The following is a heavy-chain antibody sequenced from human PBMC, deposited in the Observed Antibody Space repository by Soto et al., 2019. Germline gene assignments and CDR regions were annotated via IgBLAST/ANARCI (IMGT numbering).Heavy chain of an antibody. CDR1: GFTFSSYG. D-gene: IGHD3-10*01. Sequence: PGGSLRLSCAASGFTFSSYGMHWVHQAPGKGLEWVAVIWYDGSNKYYADSVKGRFTISRDNSKNTLYLQMNSLRAEDTAVYYCARDPLQYLKGMDVWGQGTTVTVSS. CDR2: IWYDGSNK. V-gene: IGHV3-33*01. J-gene: IGHJ6*02. CDR3: ARDPLQYLKGMDV.